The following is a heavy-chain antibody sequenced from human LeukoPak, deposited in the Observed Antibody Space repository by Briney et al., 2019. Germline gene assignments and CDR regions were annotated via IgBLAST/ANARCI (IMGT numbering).Heavy chain of an antibody. CDR3: LKEGVRCCHDDS. J-gene: IGHJ5*01. D-gene: IGHD2-8*01. CDR2: IHYDGSIK. Sequence: GGPLILSCVASGFTFSSSGLHWVRQAPDKGLEWVAYIHYDGSIKFYADSVNGRFIISRDNSRNTLYLQMDSLRGEDTAIYYCLKEGVRCCHDDSWGRGTQVTVSS. CDR1: GFTFSSSG. V-gene: IGHV3-30*02.